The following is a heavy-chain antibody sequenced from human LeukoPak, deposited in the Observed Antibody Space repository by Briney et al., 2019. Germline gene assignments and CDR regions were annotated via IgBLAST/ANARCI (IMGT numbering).Heavy chain of an antibody. CDR2: ISAYNGNT. Sequence: ALVKVSCKASGYTFTSYGISWVRQAPGQGLEWMGWISAYNGNTNYAQKLQGRVTMTTDTSTSTAYMELRSLRSDDTAVYYCAREKPITMVRGVTPRNWFDPWGQGTLVTVSS. V-gene: IGHV1-18*01. D-gene: IGHD3-10*01. CDR1: GYTFTSYG. CDR3: AREKPITMVRGVTPRNWFDP. J-gene: IGHJ5*02.